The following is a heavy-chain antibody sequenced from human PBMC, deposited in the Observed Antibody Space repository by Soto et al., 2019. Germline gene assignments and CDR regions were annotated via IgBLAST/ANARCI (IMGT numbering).Heavy chain of an antibody. J-gene: IGHJ6*02. D-gene: IGHD3-3*01. V-gene: IGHV3-30*18. CDR3: AKDPDDFWSPESHYYYGMDV. CDR1: GFTFSSYG. Sequence: GGSLRLSCAASGFTFSSYGMHWVRQAPGKGLEWVAVISYDGSNKYYADSVKGRFTISRDNSKNTLYLQMNSLRAEDTAVYYCAKDPDDFWSPESHYYYGMDVWGQGTTVTVSS. CDR2: ISYDGSNK.